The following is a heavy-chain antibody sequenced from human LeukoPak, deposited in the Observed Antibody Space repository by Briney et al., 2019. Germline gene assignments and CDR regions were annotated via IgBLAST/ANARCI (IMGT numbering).Heavy chain of an antibody. CDR2: VSHDGGRT. CDR3: AKGRIVGATSFDY. D-gene: IGHD1-26*01. Sequence: GGSLRLSCAASGFSISSYDMGWVRQAPGKGLEWVSGVSHDGGRTYYVDSVKGRLTISRDISKNSLYLQMNSLRAEDTAIYYCAKGRIVGATSFDYWGQGTLVTVSS. V-gene: IGHV3-23*01. J-gene: IGHJ4*02. CDR1: GFSISSYD.